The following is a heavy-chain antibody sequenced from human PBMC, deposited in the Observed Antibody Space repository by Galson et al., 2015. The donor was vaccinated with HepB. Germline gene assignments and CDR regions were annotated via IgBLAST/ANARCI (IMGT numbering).Heavy chain of an antibody. CDR2: INAGNGNT. CDR1: GYSLTTYT. V-gene: IGHV1-3*01. Sequence: SVKVSCKASGYSLTTYTIHWVRQAPGQRLEWMGWINAGNGNTKYSQNFQGRVTITRDTSASTAYMELGSLRSEDTAVYYCARDQGPGAYSGLWYNYLGQGTLVTVSS. J-gene: IGHJ4*02. CDR3: ARDQGPGAYSGLWYNY. D-gene: IGHD5-12*01.